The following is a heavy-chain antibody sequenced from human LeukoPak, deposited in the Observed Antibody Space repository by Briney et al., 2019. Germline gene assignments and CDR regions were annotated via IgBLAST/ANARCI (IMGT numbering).Heavy chain of an antibody. CDR1: GYTFTGYY. V-gene: IGHV1-8*02. J-gene: IGHJ6*02. CDR2: MNPNSGNT. CDR3: ARMALGYGTYYYYGMDV. D-gene: IGHD5-18*01. Sequence: ASVKVSCKASGYTFTGYYMHWVRQDTGQGLEWMGWMNPNSGNTGYAQKFQGRVTMTRNTSISTAYMELSSLRSEDTAVYYCARMALGYGTYYYYGMDVWGQGTTVTVSS.